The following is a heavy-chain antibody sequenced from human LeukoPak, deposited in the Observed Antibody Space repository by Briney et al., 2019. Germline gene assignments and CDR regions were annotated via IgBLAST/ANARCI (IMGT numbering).Heavy chain of an antibody. V-gene: IGHV4-59*01. Sequence: SETLSLTCTVSGGSISSYYWSWIRQPPGKRLEWIGYIYYSGSTNYNPSLKSRVTISVDTSKNQFSLKLSSVTAADTAVYYCARALASGYYFDYWGQGTLVTVSS. CDR2: IYYSGST. CDR1: GGSISSYY. CDR3: ARALASGYYFDY. J-gene: IGHJ4*02. D-gene: IGHD3-22*01.